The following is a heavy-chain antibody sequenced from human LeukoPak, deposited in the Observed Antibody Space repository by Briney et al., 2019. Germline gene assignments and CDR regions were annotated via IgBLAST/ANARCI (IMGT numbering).Heavy chain of an antibody. J-gene: IGHJ4*02. V-gene: IGHV1-58*02. CDR2: IVVGSGNT. Sequence: SVKVSCKASGFTFTSSAMQWVRQARGQRLEWIGWIVVGSGNTNYAQKFQERVTITRDMSTSTAYMELSSLRSEDTAVYYCAAIKYDSSGPRDYWGQGTLVTVSS. D-gene: IGHD3-22*01. CDR3: AAIKYDSSGPRDY. CDR1: GFTFTSSA.